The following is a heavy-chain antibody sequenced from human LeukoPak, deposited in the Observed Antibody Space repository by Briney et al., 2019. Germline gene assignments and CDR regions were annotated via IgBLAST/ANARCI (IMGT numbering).Heavy chain of an antibody. J-gene: IGHJ4*02. Sequence: GGSLRLSCAASGFTFSSYAISWARQAPGKGRRWVSAISNSGDNTYYAGSVKGRFTISRDNSKNTLYVQMNSLRAEDTAVYYCAKVKSMLERGSFDYWGQGTLVTVSS. CDR1: GFTFSSYA. V-gene: IGHV3-23*01. CDR2: ISNSGDNT. CDR3: AKVKSMLERGSFDY. D-gene: IGHD1-1*01.